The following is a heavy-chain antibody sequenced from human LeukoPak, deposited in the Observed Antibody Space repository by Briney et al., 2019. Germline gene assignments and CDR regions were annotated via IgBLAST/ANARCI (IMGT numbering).Heavy chain of an antibody. J-gene: IGHJ4*02. CDR1: GFTFSNYW. CDR2: IKQDGSEK. V-gene: IGHV3-7*03. Sequence: GGSLRLSCAASGFTFSNYWMSWVRQAPGKGLEWVANIKQDGSEKYYVDSVKGRFTISRDNAKNSLYLQMNSLRAEDTAVYYCARVEGSYYDFWSGSLWFDYWGQGTLVTVSS. CDR3: ARVEGSYYDFWSGSLWFDY. D-gene: IGHD3-3*01.